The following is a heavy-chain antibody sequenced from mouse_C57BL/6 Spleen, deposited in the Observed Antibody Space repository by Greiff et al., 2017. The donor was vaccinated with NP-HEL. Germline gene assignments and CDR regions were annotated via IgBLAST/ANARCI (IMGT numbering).Heavy chain of an antibody. CDR3: TRDIGSSYSAWFAY. J-gene: IGHJ3*01. Sequence: EVQGVESGEGLVKPGGSLKLSCAASGFTFSSYAMSWVRQTPEKRLEWVAYISSGGDYTYYADTVKGRFTISRDNARNTLYLQMSSLKSEDTAMYYCTRDIGSSYSAWFAYWGQGTLVTVSA. D-gene: IGHD1-1*01. CDR2: ISSGGDYT. V-gene: IGHV5-9-1*02. CDR1: GFTFSSYA.